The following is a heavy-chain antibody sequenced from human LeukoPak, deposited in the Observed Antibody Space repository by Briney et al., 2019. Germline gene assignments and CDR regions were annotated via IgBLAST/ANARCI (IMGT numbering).Heavy chain of an antibody. D-gene: IGHD3-22*01. CDR3: ARLFGHYFFDASGYYDDDY. CDR1: GYTFTGFY. J-gene: IGHJ4*02. CDR2: IDPNIGTT. V-gene: IGHV1-2*02. Sequence: ASVKVSCKASGYTFTGFYMHWVRQAPGQGLEWMGWIDPNIGTTKYSQKFQGRVTMTRDTSISEVYMELSRLRSDDTAVYYCARLFGHYFFDASGYYDDDYWGQGTPIIVSS.